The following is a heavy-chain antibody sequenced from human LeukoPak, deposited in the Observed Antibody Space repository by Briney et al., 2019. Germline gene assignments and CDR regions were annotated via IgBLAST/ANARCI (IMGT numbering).Heavy chain of an antibody. CDR1: GGSISSYY. CDR3: ARGPYYDSSGEFDY. V-gene: IGHV4-34*01. D-gene: IGHD3-22*01. CDR2: INHSGST. Sequence: SETLSLTCTVSGGSISSYYWSWIRQPPGKGLEWIGEINHSGSTNYNPSLKSRVTISVDTSKNQFSLKLSSVTAADTAVYYCARGPYYDSSGEFDYWGQGTLVTVSS. J-gene: IGHJ4*02.